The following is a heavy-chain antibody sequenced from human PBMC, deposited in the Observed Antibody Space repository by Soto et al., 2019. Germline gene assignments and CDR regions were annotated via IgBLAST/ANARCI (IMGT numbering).Heavy chain of an antibody. CDR1: GYTFTSYG. CDR3: ARRYSTNGVCYHFDY. J-gene: IGHJ4*02. V-gene: IGHV1-18*04. Sequence: ASVKVSCKASGYTFTSYGISWVRQAPGQGLEWMGWISAYNGNTNYAQKLQGRVTMTTGTSTSTAYMELRSLRSDDTAVYYCARRYSTNGVCYHFDYWGQGTLVTVSS. CDR2: ISAYNGNT. D-gene: IGHD2-8*01.